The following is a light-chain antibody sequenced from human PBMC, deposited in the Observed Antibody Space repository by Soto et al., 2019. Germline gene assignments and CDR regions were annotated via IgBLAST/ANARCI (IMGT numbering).Light chain of an antibody. J-gene: IGKJ1*01. CDR2: AAS. CDR1: QNLGSGY. V-gene: IGKV3-11*01. CDR3: HQRQSWPRT. Sequence: IVLTQSPATLSLSPGDRATLSCRASQNLGSGYLAWYQQKPGQAPRILIYAASTRAAGIPARFSASGSGTDFTLTISDVQPEDFALYYCHQRQSWPRTFGQGTKVDIK.